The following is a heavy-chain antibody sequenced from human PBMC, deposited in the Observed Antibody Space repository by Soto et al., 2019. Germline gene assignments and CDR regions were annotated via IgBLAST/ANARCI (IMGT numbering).Heavy chain of an antibody. CDR3: ARATVTTFVVGNYYYYGMDV. V-gene: IGHV1-69*01. CDR1: GGTFSSYA. D-gene: IGHD4-17*01. Sequence: QVQLVQSGAEVKKPGSSVKVSCKASGGTFSSYAISWVRQAPGQGLEWMGGIIPILGTANYAQKFQGRVTITADESTSTAYMELSSLRSEDTAVYYCARATVTTFVVGNYYYYGMDVWGQGTTVTVSS. J-gene: IGHJ6*02. CDR2: IIPILGTA.